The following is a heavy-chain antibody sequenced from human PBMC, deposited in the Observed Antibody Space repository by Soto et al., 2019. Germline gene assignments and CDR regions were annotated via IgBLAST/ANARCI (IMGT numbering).Heavy chain of an antibody. CDR1: GGTFSSYT. CDR3: ARAGVSPPFYYGMDV. J-gene: IGHJ6*02. V-gene: IGHV1-69*02. Sequence: QVQLVQSGAEVKKPGSSVKVSCKASGGTFSSYTISWVRQAPGQGLEWMGRIIPILGIANYAQKFQGRVRITEDKSKSTAYMELSSLRSEDTAVYYCARAGVSPPFYYGMDVWGQGTTVTVSS. D-gene: IGHD6-13*01. CDR2: IIPILGIA.